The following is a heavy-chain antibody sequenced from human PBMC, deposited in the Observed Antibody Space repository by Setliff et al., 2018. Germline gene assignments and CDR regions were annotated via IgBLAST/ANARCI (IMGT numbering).Heavy chain of an antibody. D-gene: IGHD5-12*01. Sequence: GAALKISCKGSGYTFTNYWIGWVRQMPGKGLDWMGIIYPAESDTTSSTSFQGHVSMSVDKSISTAYLQWNNVRASDTAIYYCAKTAKRGYSGYGRDFYFDHWGQGTLVTVSS. V-gene: IGHV5-51*01. CDR2: IYPAESDT. J-gene: IGHJ4*02. CDR3: AKTAKRGYSGYGRDFYFDH. CDR1: GYTFTNYW.